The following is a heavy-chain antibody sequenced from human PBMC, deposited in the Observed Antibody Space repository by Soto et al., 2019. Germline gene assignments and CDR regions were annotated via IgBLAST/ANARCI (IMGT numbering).Heavy chain of an antibody. V-gene: IGHV3-23*01. D-gene: IGHD2-2*01. CDR3: AKVLGYCSSTSCYGRGTTDY. Sequence: GGSLRLSCAASGFTFSSYAMSWVRQAPGKGLEWVSAISGSGGSTYYADSVKGRFTISRDNSKNTLYLQMNSLRAEDTAVYYCAKVLGYCSSTSCYGRGTTDYWGQGTLVTVSS. J-gene: IGHJ4*02. CDR2: ISGSGGST. CDR1: GFTFSSYA.